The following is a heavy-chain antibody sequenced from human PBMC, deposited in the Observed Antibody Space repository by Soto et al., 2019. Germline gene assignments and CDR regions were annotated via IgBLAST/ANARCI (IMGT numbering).Heavy chain of an antibody. CDR2: IYHSGST. J-gene: IGHJ4*02. CDR3: ASNRGGYSGFDHYY. CDR1: GGSISSGGYS. V-gene: IGHV4-30-2*01. D-gene: IGHD5-12*01. Sequence: QLQLQESGLGLVKPSQTLSLTCAVSGGSISSGGYSWSWIRQPPGKGLEWIGYIYHSGSTYYNPSLKSRVTISVDRSKNQFPLKLSSVTAADTAVYYCASNRGGYSGFDHYYWGQGTLVTVSS.